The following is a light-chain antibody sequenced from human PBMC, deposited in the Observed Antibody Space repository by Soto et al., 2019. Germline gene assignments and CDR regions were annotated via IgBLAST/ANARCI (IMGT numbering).Light chain of an antibody. J-gene: IGKJ5*01. CDR3: MQDIQTST. Sequence: DIVMTQSPLSLPVTPGEPASISCRSSQSLLHSNGYNYLDWYLQKPGQSPQLLIYLGSNRASGVPDRFSGSGSGTDFTLKISRVEAEDVGVYYCMQDIQTSTFGQGTRLEIK. CDR2: LGS. CDR1: QSLLHSNGYNY. V-gene: IGKV2-28*01.